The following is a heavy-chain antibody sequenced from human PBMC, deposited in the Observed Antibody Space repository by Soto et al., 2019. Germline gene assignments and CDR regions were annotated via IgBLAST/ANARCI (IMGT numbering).Heavy chain of an antibody. CDR1: GGTFSSYA. J-gene: IGHJ5*02. CDR3: ARWHCSGGSCYLWFDP. CDR2: IIPIFGTA. Sequence: QVQLVQSGAEVKKPGSSVKVSCKASGGTFSSYAISWVRQAPGQGLEWMGGIIPIFGTANYAQKFQCRVTITADESTSTAYMELSSLRSEDTAVYYCARWHCSGGSCYLWFDPWGQGTLVTVSS. D-gene: IGHD2-15*01. V-gene: IGHV1-69*01.